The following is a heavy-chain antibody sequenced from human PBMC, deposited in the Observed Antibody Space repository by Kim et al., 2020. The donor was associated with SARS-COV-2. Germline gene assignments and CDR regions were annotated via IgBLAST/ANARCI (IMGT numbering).Heavy chain of an antibody. Sequence: ASVKVSCKVSGYTLTELSMHWVRQAPGKGLEWMGGFDPEDGETIYAQKFQGRVTMTEDTSTDTAYMELSSLRSEDTAVYYCATVRWKQQLVDAFDIWGQGTRVTVSS. CDR2: FDPEDGET. J-gene: IGHJ3*02. CDR1: GYTLTELS. CDR3: ATVRWKQQLVDAFDI. V-gene: IGHV1-24*01. D-gene: IGHD6-13*01.